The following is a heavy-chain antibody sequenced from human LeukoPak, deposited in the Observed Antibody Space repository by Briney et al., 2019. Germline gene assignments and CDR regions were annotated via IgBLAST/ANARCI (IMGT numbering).Heavy chain of an antibody. D-gene: IGHD6-13*01. Sequence: PGGSLRLSCAASGLTFSSYAMSWVRQAPGKGLEWVSAISGSGGSTYYADSVKGRFTISRDNSKNTLYLQMNSLRAEDTAVYYCAKEGNSWYWYFDLWGRSTLVTVSS. J-gene: IGHJ2*01. CDR1: GLTFSSYA. CDR3: AKEGNSWYWYFDL. V-gene: IGHV3-23*01. CDR2: ISGSGGST.